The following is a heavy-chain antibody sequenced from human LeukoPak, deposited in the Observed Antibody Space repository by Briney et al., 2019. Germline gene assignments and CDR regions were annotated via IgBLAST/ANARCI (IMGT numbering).Heavy chain of an antibody. Sequence: PSETLSLTCTVSGGSISSSSYYWGWIRQPPGKGLEWIGSIYYSGSTYYNPSLKSRVTISEDTSKNQFSLKLSSVTAADTAVYYCARDVIAARHGNWYFDLWGRGTLVTVSS. D-gene: IGHD6-6*01. V-gene: IGHV4-39*02. J-gene: IGHJ2*01. CDR3: ARDVIAARHGNWYFDL. CDR1: GGSISSSSYY. CDR2: IYYSGST.